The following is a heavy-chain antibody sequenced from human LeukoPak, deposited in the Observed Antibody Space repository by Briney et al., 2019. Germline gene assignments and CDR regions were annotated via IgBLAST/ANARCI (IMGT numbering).Heavy chain of an antibody. CDR2: IWYDGSKK. CDR1: GFTFSSYG. J-gene: IGHJ3*02. Sequence: PGGSLRLSCAASGFTFSSYGMHWVRQAPGKGMEWVAVIWYDGSKKYYADSVKGRFTISRDNSKKTMYMQMNRLRAEDTAVYYCAKVGVGSGYSHDAFDIWGQGTMVTVSS. V-gene: IGHV3-33*06. CDR3: AKVGVGSGYSHDAFDI. D-gene: IGHD3-22*01.